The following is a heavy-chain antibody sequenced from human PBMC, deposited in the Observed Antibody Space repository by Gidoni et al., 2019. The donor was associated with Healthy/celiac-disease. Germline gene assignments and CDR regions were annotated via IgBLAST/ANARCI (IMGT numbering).Heavy chain of an antibody. CDR3: TTLLHCSGGSCYSD. V-gene: IGHV3-15*01. D-gene: IGHD2-15*01. Sequence: EVQLVESGGGLVKPGGSLRLSCAASGFTFSNAWMSWVRQAPGKGLEWVGRIKSKTDGGTTDYAAPVKGRFTILRDDSKNTLYLQMNSLKTEDTAVFYCTTLLHCSGGSCYSDWGQGTLVTVSS. CDR2: IKSKTDGGTT. CDR1: GFTFSNAW. J-gene: IGHJ4*02.